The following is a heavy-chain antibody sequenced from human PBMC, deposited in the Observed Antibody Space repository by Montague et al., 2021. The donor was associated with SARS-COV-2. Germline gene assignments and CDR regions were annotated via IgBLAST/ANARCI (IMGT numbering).Heavy chain of an antibody. V-gene: IGHV4-4*07. CDR3: ARDSDFSSWHEAEDYFDD. Sequence: SETLSLTCSVSGGSISGYFWSWIRQPAGKGLEWIGRIYPSGGIFDSGRTNYHPSLKSRVTVSIDTSRNQFSLSLNSVTAADTAVYFCARDSDFSSWHEAEDYFDDWGQGILVAVSS. D-gene: IGHD6-13*01. J-gene: IGHJ4*02. CDR1: GGSISGYF. CDR2: IYPSGGIFDSGRT.